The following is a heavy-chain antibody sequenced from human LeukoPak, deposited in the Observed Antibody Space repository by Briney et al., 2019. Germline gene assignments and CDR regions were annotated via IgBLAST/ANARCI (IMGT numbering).Heavy chain of an antibody. CDR3: ARGGGLHPFDY. Sequence: SETLSLTCTVSGGSISSYYWSWIRQPPGEGLEWIGYIYYSGSTNYNPSLKSRVTISVDTSKNQFSLKLSSVTAADTAVYYCARGGGLHPFDYWGQGTLVTVSS. CDR2: IYYSGST. CDR1: GGSISSYY. V-gene: IGHV4-59*01. J-gene: IGHJ4*02. D-gene: IGHD2-15*01.